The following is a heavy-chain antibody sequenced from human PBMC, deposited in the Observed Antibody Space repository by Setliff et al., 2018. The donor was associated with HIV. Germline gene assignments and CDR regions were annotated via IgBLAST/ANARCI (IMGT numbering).Heavy chain of an antibody. D-gene: IGHD5-18*01. CDR1: GYTFTSYY. Sequence: GASVKVSCKASGYTFTSYYIHCVRQAPGQGPEWMGIINPNGGSTNYAQKLQGRVAMTADTSTNTVYMELSSLRSEDTAIYYCARGGPGSSFGYDWFDPWGQGTPVTVSS. CDR2: INPNGGST. CDR3: ARGGPGSSFGYDWFDP. J-gene: IGHJ5*02. V-gene: IGHV1-46*01.